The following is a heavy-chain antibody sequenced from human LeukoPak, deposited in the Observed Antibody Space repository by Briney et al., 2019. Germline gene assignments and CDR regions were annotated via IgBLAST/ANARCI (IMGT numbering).Heavy chain of an antibody. CDR1: GYTFTGYY. CDR2: INPNSGGT. D-gene: IGHD2-2*01. CDR3: ARGMICSSTSCSFDY. Sequence: ASVKVSCKASGYTFTGYYMHWVRQAPGQGLEWMGWINPNSGGTNYAQKFQGRVTMTRDTSISTAYMELSRLRSDDTAVYYCARGMICSSTSCSFDYWGQGTLVTVSS. V-gene: IGHV1-2*02. J-gene: IGHJ4*02.